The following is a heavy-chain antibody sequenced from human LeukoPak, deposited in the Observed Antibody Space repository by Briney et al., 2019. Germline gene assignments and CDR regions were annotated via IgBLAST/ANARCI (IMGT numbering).Heavy chain of an antibody. CDR1: EFSFSIYS. CDR2: ISSSSSGI. CDR3: ARETGYDSYFDS. D-gene: IGHD5-12*01. J-gene: IGHJ4*02. V-gene: IGHV3-48*01. Sequence: GGSLRLSCAASEFSFSIYSMNWVRQAPGKGPEWVSYISSSSSGIYYADSVKGRFAISRDNSKNSLYLQMNSLRAEDTAIYYCARETGYDSYFDSWGQGTLVSVSS.